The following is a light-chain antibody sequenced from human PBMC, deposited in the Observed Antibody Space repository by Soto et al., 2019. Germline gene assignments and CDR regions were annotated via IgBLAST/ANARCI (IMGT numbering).Light chain of an antibody. CDR2: GAS. V-gene: IGKV3-20*01. J-gene: IGKJ4*01. CDR1: QSVSSSY. CDR3: QQYGSSPLT. Sequence: EIVLTQSPGTLSLSPGERATLSCRASQSVSSSYLAWYQQKPGQAPRLLIYGASSRATGIPDRFSGSGSGTYFTLTISRREPEDFAVYYGQQYGSSPLTFGGGTKVEIK.